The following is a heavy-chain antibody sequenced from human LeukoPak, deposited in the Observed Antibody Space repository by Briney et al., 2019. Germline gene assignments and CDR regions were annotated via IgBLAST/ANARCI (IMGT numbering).Heavy chain of an antibody. J-gene: IGHJ4*02. Sequence: GGSLRLSCAASGFTYNNAWMSWVRQAPGKGQEWVSAISGSGGSTYYADSVKGRFTISRDNSKNTLYLQMNSLRAEDTAVYYCSKENHDYGMEYYFDYWGQGTLVTVSS. CDR1: GFTYNNAW. V-gene: IGHV3-23*01. CDR3: SKENHDYGMEYYFDY. CDR2: ISGSGGST. D-gene: IGHD3-16*01.